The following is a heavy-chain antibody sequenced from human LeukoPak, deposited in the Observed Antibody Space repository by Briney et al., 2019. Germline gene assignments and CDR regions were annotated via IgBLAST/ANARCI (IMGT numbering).Heavy chain of an antibody. D-gene: IGHD4-11*01. CDR1: GGSISSGDYY. CDR2: IYYSGST. V-gene: IGHV4-30-4*01. CDR3: AGVAGNYSYYYYGMDV. J-gene: IGHJ6*02. Sequence: SETLSLTCTVSGGSISSGDYYWSWIRQPPGKGLEWIGYIYYSGSTYYNPSLKSRVTISVDTSKNQFSLKLSSVTAADTAVYYCAGVAGNYSYYYYGMDVWGQGTTVTVSS.